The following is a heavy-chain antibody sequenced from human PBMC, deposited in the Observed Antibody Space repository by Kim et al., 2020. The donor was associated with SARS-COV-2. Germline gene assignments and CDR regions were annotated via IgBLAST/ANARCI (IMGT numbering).Heavy chain of an antibody. CDR1: GFTFSSYG. V-gene: IGHV3-23*01. J-gene: IGHJ4*02. CDR3: SKRSSVWVFDL. Sequence: GGSLRLSCAASGFTFSSYGMTWVRQAPGKGLEWVSSINNGDDNTHYADSVKGRFTISRDNSKNTLYLQTTSLRAEDTADYYCSKRSSVWVFDLWVQGTPV. CDR2: INNGDDNT. D-gene: IGHD6-19*01.